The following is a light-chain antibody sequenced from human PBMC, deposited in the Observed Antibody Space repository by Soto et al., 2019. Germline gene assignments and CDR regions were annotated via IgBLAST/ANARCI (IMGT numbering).Light chain of an antibody. CDR1: QTISNY. V-gene: IGKV1-39*01. J-gene: IGKJ1*01. CDR2: AAS. CDR3: QQRDRIPRT. Sequence: DIQMAQSPSSLSASVGDRVPITCRASQTISNYLNWYQQKPGKAPKLLISAASGLQSGVPSRFSGSGSGTDFTLTVSSLQPEDFATYYCQQRDRIPRTFGQGTTVEIK.